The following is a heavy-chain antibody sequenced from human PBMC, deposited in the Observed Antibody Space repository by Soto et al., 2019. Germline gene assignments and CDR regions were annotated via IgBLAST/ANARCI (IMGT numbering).Heavy chain of an antibody. CDR1: GFTFSDHY. D-gene: IGHD4-17*01. CDR2: TRNKANGYTT. Sequence: GGSLRLSCAASGFTFSDHYMDWVRQAPGKGLEWVGRTRNKANGYTTEYAASVKGRFSISRDDSKNSLYLQMNSLKTEDTAVYYCTSSWGDYRYFDNWGQGTLVTVSS. CDR3: TSSWGDYRYFDN. J-gene: IGHJ4*02. V-gene: IGHV3-72*01.